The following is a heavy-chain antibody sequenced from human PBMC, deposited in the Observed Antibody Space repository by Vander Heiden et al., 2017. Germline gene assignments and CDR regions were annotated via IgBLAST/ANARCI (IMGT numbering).Heavy chain of an antibody. CDR3: AKFATVTTEIFDY. CDR2: ISYDGSNK. D-gene: IGHD4-17*01. J-gene: IGHJ4*02. Sequence: QVQLVESGGGVVQPGRSLRLSCAASGFTFSSYGMHWVRQAPGKGLEWVAVISYDGSNKYYADSVKGRFTISRDNSKNTLYLQMNSLRAEDTAVYYCAKFATVTTEIFDYWGQGTLVTVSS. CDR1: GFTFSSYG. V-gene: IGHV3-30*18.